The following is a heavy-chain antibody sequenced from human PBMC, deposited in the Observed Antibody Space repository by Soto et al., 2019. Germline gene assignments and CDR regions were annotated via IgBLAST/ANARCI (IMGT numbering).Heavy chain of an antibody. CDR2: ISYDGNNE. J-gene: IGHJ6*02. V-gene: IGHV3-30*18. D-gene: IGHD1-20*01. Sequence: QVQLVESGGGVVQPGTSLRLSCAVSGFTFSSFGMYWVRQAPGKGLEWVAVISYDGNNEYYADSVRGRFTISRDISKSTLVLQMTSLTAEDTAVYYCSKMRYTSIYCYGLDVWVQGTTVTVSS. CDR3: SKMRYTSIYCYGLDV. CDR1: GFTFSSFG.